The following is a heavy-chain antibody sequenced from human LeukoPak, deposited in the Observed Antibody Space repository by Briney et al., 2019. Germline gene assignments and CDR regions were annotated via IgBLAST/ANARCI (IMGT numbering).Heavy chain of an antibody. CDR2: IFPGDSDT. Sequence: GESLKISCKGSGYRFTNYWIGWVRQVPGKGLEWMGFIFPGDSDTRYRPSFQGQVTISADKSISTAYLRWSSLKASDTAMYYCATQNTNYYGSSGYPFDIWGQGTMVTVSS. CDR1: GYRFTNYW. V-gene: IGHV5-51*01. D-gene: IGHD3-22*01. CDR3: ATQNTNYYGSSGYPFDI. J-gene: IGHJ3*02.